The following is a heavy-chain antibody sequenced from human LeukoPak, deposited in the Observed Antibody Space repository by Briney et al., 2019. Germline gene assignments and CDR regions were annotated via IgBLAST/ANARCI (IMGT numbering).Heavy chain of an antibody. Sequence: PGRSLRLSCAASGFTFSSYGMHWVRQAPGKGLEWVAVISYDGSNKYYADSVKGRFTISGDNSKNTLYLQMNSLRAEDTAVYYCAKVLVTAISPFDYWGQGTLVTVSS. CDR2: ISYDGSNK. CDR3: AKVLVTAISPFDY. V-gene: IGHV3-30*18. D-gene: IGHD2-21*02. J-gene: IGHJ4*02. CDR1: GFTFSSYG.